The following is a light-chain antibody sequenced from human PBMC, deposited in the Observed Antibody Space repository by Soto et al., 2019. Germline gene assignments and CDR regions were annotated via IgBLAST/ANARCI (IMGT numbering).Light chain of an antibody. CDR1: QSVSSSY. J-gene: IGKJ2*01. CDR2: DSS. V-gene: IGKV3-20*01. CDR3: QQYGSSVYT. Sequence: DIVLTQSPGTLSLSPGERATLSCRASQSVSSSYLAWYQQKPGQAPRLLIYDSSTRATGIPDRFRGSGSGTDFTLTLNRLDPEDFAVYYCQQYGSSVYTFGQGTKLEIK.